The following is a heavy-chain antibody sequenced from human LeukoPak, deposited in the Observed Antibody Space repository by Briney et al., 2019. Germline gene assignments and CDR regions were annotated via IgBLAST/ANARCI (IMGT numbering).Heavy chain of an antibody. CDR2: VYYSGST. CDR1: GGSISSSSYY. CDR3: ARHRPYDILTGYYYYYYYMDV. J-gene: IGHJ6*03. V-gene: IGHV4-39*01. D-gene: IGHD3-9*01. Sequence: SETLSLTCTVSGGSISSSSYYWGWIRQPPGKGLEWIGSVYYSGSTYYNPSLKSRVTISVDTSKNQFSLKLSSVTAADTAVYYCARHRPYDILTGYYYYYYYMDVWGKGTTVTVSS.